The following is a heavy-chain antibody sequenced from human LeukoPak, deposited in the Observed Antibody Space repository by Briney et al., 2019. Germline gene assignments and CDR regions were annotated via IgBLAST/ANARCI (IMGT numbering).Heavy chain of an antibody. J-gene: IGHJ4*02. CDR2: FDPEDGET. CDR1: GYALTELS. Sequence: ASVKVSCKVSGYALTELSMHWVRQAPGKGLEWMGGFDPEDGETIYAQKFQGRVTMTEDTSTDTAYMELSSLRSEDTAVYYCATTGTEWELTFEYWGQGTLVTVSS. CDR3: ATTGTEWELTFEY. D-gene: IGHD1-26*01. V-gene: IGHV1-24*01.